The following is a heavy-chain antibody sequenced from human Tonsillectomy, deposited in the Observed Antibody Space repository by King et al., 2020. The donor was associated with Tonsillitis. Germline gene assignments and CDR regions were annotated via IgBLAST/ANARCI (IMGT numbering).Heavy chain of an antibody. CDR2: IRFDGNNK. Sequence: QLVQSGGGVVLPGRSLRLSCAASAFTFSAFGMHWVRQAPGKGLEWVAFIRFDGNNKYYADSVKGRFTISRDNSNNTLDLQMDSLRPEDTAVYYCARGAEYYYYGMDVWGQGTTVTVSS. D-gene: IGHD1-14*01. CDR3: ARGAEYYYYGMDV. J-gene: IGHJ6*02. V-gene: IGHV3-30*02. CDR1: AFTFSAFG.